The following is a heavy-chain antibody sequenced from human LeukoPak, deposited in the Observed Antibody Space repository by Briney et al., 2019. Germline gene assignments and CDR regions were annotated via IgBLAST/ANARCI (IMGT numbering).Heavy chain of an antibody. J-gene: IGHJ3*02. CDR1: GFTVNTRY. CDR2: IYTDGTI. V-gene: IGHV3-53*01. Sequence: GGSLRLSCAASGFTVNTRYMAWVRQAPGRGLEWVAVIYTDGTIYYTDSVKGRFTISKDNSQNTLYLQMNSLRAADTAVYYCARSKVVVHVHHNAFDSWGQGTMVTVSS. D-gene: IGHD2-15*01. CDR3: ARSKVVVHVHHNAFDS.